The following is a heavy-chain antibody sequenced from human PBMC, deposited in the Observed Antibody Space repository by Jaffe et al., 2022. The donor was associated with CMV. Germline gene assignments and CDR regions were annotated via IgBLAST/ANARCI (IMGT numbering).Heavy chain of an antibody. V-gene: IGHV3-33*01. Sequence: QVQLVESGGGVVQPGRSLRLSCAASGFTFNSYGMHWVRQGPGKGLEWVALIWFDGSNKYYADSMKGRFTISRDNSKNTVYLQMNSLRAEDTAVYYCARDGRSAYNRQTNLFDYWGQGTLVTVSS. CDR2: IWFDGSNK. J-gene: IGHJ4*02. D-gene: IGHD1-1*01. CDR1: GFTFNSYG. CDR3: ARDGRSAYNRQTNLFDY.